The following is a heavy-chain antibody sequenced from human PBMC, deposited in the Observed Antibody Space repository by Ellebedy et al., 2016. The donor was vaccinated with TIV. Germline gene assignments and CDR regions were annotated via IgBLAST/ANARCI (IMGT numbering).Heavy chain of an antibody. CDR1: GYTLTELS. V-gene: IGHV1-24*01. CDR3: ATVTRLLAAAGTPFDY. Sequence: AASVKVSCKVSGYTLTELSMHWVRQAPGKGLEWMGGFDTEDGETIYAQKFQGRVTMTEDTSTDTAYMELSSLRSEDTAVYYCATVTRLLAAAGTPFDYWGQGTLVTVSS. J-gene: IGHJ4*02. CDR2: FDTEDGET. D-gene: IGHD6-13*01.